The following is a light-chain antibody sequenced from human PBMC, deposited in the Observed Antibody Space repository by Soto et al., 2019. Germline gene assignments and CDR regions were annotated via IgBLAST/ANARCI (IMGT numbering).Light chain of an antibody. V-gene: IGKV3-20*01. J-gene: IGKJ3*01. CDR1: QSIGSSY. Sequence: EIVLTQSPAILSLSPGERATLSCRASQSIGSSYLAWYLQMPGQAPRLLIYGASNRATGIPDRFSGSGSGTDFTLTISRLEPEDFAVYFCQQFDSSPFTFGPGIKVDI. CDR2: GAS. CDR3: QQFDSSPFT.